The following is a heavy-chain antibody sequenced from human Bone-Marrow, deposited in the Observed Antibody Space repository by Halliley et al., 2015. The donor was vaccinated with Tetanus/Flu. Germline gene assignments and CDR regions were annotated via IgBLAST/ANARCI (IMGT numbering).Heavy chain of an antibody. CDR2: IYFSWNP. V-gene: IGHV4-59*01. D-gene: IGHD3-3*01. J-gene: IGHJ4*02. CDR3: AREGTWSGYYDY. Sequence: LEGIGYIYFSWNPRYNPSLRTRVTISLDTSKNQFSLKLSSVTAADPAVYYCAREGTWSGYYDYWGQGILVTVSS.